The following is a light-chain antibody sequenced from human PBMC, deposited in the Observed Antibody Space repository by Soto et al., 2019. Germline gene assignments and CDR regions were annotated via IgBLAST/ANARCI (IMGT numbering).Light chain of an antibody. CDR2: GAS. Sequence: EIVMTQSPATLSVSPGDRATLACTASQSVNSDLAWYQQKPGQSPRLLLYGASTRATGVPARFSGSGSGTEFTLTINSLQSEDFAIYYCQQYNNWPPYTLGKGTKLEIK. CDR1: QSVNSD. CDR3: QQYNNWPPYT. V-gene: IGKV3-15*01. J-gene: IGKJ2*01.